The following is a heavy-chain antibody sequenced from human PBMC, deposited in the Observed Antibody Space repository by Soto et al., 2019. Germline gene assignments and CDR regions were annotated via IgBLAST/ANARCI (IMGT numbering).Heavy chain of an antibody. J-gene: IGHJ5*02. V-gene: IGHV4-31*03. D-gene: IGHD6-6*01. CDR3: ARKAARNWFDP. Sequence: QLQLQESGPGLLKPSQTLSLTCTVSGGSISSGGYYWIWIRQHPGKGLEWIGYIYYSVSTYYNPSLKIRVTISVDTSKNQFSLKLSSVTAADTAVYYCARKAARNWFDPWGQGTLVTVSS. CDR1: GGSISSGGYY. CDR2: IYYSVST.